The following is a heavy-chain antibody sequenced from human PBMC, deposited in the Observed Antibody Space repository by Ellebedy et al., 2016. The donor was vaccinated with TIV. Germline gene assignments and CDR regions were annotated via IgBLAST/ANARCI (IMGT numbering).Heavy chain of an antibody. J-gene: IGHJ5*02. V-gene: IGHV3-23*01. D-gene: IGHD3-22*01. CDR2: ISRSGGST. Sequence: PGGSLRLSCAASGFTFSNYAMSWVRQAPGKGLEWVSAISRSGGSTYYADSVKGRFTISRDNSKNTLYLQMNSLRAEDTAVYYCARGHYYFDASGPNWFDPWGQGTLVTVSS. CDR1: GFTFSNYA. CDR3: ARGHYYFDASGPNWFDP.